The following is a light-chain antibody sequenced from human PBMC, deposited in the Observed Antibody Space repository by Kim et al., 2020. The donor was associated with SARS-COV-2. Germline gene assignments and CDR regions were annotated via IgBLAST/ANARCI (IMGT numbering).Light chain of an antibody. CDR1: SNNVGNQG. Sequence: LTPPPSVSKGLRQTATLTCTGNSNNVGNQGATWLQQHQGHPPKLLSYRNNYRPSGISQRFFASRSGNTASLTITGLQPDDEADYYCSAWDSSLSAWVFGGGTQLTVL. J-gene: IGLJ3*02. CDR2: RNN. V-gene: IGLV10-54*01. CDR3: SAWDSSLSAWV.